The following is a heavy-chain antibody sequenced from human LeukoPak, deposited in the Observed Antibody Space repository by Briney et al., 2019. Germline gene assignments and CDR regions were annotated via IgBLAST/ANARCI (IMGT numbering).Heavy chain of an antibody. D-gene: IGHD2-21*02. J-gene: IGHJ6*02. Sequence: PSETLSLTCAVYGGSFSGYYWSWMRQPPGKGLEWIGKINHSGSTNYNPSLKSRVTISVDTSKNQFSLKLSSVTAADTAAYYCARVPLPDYYYYYGMDVWGQGTTVTVSS. CDR2: INHSGST. CDR3: ARVPLPDYYYYYGMDV. CDR1: GGSFSGYY. V-gene: IGHV4-34*01.